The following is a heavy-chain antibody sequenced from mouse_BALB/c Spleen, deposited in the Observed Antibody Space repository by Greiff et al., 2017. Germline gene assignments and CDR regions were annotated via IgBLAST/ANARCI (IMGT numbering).Heavy chain of an antibody. D-gene: IGHD1-1*01. CDR2: ISSGGST. CDR3: ARGRAYYGSSYNWYFDV. CDR1: GFTFSSYA. V-gene: IGHV5-6-5*01. Sequence: DVKLVESGGGLVKPGGSLKLSCAASGFTFSSYAMSWVRQTPEKRLEWVASISSGGSTYYPASVKGRFTISRDNARNILYLQMSSMRSEDTAMYYCARGRAYYGSSYNWYFDVWGAGTPVTVSS. J-gene: IGHJ1*01.